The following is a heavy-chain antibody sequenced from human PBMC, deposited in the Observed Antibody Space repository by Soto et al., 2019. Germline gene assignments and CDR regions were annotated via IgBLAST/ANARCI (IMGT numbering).Heavy chain of an antibody. CDR1: DGSISGSHYH. D-gene: IGHD6-19*01. CDR2: IHYSGRV. CDR3: ARGVRQWLYRPPDY. J-gene: IGHJ4*02. V-gene: IGHV4-39*01. Sequence: LSLTCTVSDGSISGSHYHWGWIRQPPGKGLEWIGSIHYSGRVFYKSSLLGRVTISVDTSKNQFSLKLSSVTAADTAVYYCARGVRQWLYRPPDYWGQGTLVTVSS.